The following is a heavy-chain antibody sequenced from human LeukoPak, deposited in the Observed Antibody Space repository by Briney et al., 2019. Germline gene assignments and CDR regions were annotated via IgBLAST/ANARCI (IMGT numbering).Heavy chain of an antibody. CDR1: GFTFSSYA. Sequence: GGSLRLSCAASGFTFSSYAMHWVRQAPGKGLEWVAVISYDGGNKYYADSVKGRFTISRDNSKNTLYLQMNSLRAEDTAVYYCARDFDSSGYDSEYFEHWGQGTLVTVSS. CDR2: ISYDGGNK. D-gene: IGHD3-22*01. J-gene: IGHJ1*01. V-gene: IGHV3-30-3*01. CDR3: ARDFDSSGYDSEYFEH.